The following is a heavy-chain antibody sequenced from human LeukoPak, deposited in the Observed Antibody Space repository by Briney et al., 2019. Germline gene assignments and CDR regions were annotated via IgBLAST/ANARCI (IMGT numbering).Heavy chain of an antibody. CDR2: INTNTGNP. Sequence: ASVKVSCKASGYTFTTYTMNWVRQGPGQGLEWKGWINTNTGNPTYAQGFTGRFVFSLDTSVSTAYLQISSLKAEDTAVYYCARGAVANGRYYFDYWGQGTLVTVSS. CDR3: ARGAVANGRYYFDY. V-gene: IGHV7-4-1*02. J-gene: IGHJ4*02. D-gene: IGHD6-19*01. CDR1: GYTFTTYT.